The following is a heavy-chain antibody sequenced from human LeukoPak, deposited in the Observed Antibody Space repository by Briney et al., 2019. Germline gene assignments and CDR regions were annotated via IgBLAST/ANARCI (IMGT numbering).Heavy chain of an antibody. CDR1: GFTFSSYG. J-gene: IGHJ4*02. CDR3: ARDSVAAGTKGFDY. CDR2: IWYDGSNK. Sequence: PGRSLRLSCAASGFTFSSYGMHWVRQAPGKGLEWVAVIWYDGSNKYYADSVKGRFTISRDNSKNTLYLQTNSLRAEDTAVYYCARDSVAAGTKGFDYWGQGTLVTVSS. D-gene: IGHD6-13*01. V-gene: IGHV3-33*01.